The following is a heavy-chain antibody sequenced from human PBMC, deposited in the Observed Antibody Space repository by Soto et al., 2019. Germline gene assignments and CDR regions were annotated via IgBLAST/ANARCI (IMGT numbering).Heavy chain of an antibody. CDR3: AHIKITLGGVRSLDALAR. CDR1: GFSLSTSRVG. V-gene: IGHV2-5*02. Sequence: TLEIPPQTVTPSCSFSGFSLSTSRVGGPWIPQPAGKAREWLAITDWGEDRCYSPSLKTSLAITKDTSKNQVVLTMTNLEPGDTATYYCAHIKITLGGVRSLDALARWSQGPMVT. D-gene: IGHD3-16*01. CDR2: TDWGEDR. J-gene: IGHJ3*02.